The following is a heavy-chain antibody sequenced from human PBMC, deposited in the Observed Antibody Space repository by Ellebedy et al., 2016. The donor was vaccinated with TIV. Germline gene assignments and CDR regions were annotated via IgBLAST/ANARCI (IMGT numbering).Heavy chain of an antibody. D-gene: IGHD5-24*01. CDR3: ARPRYGHRVDDPFDI. Sequence: SVKVSCKSSAAISGGSLINWVRQAPGQGFEWMGGLDRFSSTPNYADEFRDRATISVDESLDTIYLDLTSLTSEDTAIYYCARPRYGHRVDDPFDIWGQGTLVTVSS. V-gene: IGHV1-69*13. CDR2: LDRFSSTP. CDR1: AAISGGSL. J-gene: IGHJ3*02.